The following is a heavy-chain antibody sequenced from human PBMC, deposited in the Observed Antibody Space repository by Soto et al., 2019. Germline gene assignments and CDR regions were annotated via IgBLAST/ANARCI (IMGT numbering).Heavy chain of an antibody. Sequence: HPGGSLRLSFTVSGFTLSDHYIDWVRQAPGKGLEWVGRSRDKPQGYSTAYAASVKGRFTTSRDESKNSAYLQMNSLKTEDTAVYYCVRATYFSDSSGYTRCLDYWGQGTLVTVSS. J-gene: IGHJ4*02. CDR3: VRATYFSDSSGYTRCLDY. CDR2: SRDKPQGYST. CDR1: GFTLSDHY. D-gene: IGHD3-22*01. V-gene: IGHV3-72*01.